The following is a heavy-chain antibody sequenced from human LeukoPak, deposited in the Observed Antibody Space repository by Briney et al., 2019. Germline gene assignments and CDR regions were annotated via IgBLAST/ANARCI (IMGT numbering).Heavy chain of an antibody. D-gene: IGHD1-26*01. CDR2: IYTSGST. CDR1: GGSISSYL. J-gene: IGHJ5*02. V-gene: IGHV4-4*07. CDR3: ARDRSESGSYDWFDP. Sequence: SETLSLTCTVSGGSISSYLWSWIRQSAGKGLEWIGRIYTSGSTNYNPSLKSRVTMSVDASKNQFSLNLSSVTAAGTAVYYCARDRSESGSYDWFDPWGQGTLVTVSS.